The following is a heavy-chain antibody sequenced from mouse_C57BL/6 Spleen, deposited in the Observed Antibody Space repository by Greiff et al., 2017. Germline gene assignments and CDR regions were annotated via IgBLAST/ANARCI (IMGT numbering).Heavy chain of an antibody. D-gene: IGHD2-4*01. J-gene: IGHJ4*01. Sequence: AASGVDFSRYWMSWVRRAPGKGLEWIGEINPDSSTINYAPSLKDKFIISRDNAKNTLYLQMSKVRSEDTALYYCARPMITTFDYYAMDYWGQGTSVTVSS. CDR2: INPDSSTI. V-gene: IGHV4-1*01. CDR1: GVDFSRYW. CDR3: ARPMITTFDYYAMDY.